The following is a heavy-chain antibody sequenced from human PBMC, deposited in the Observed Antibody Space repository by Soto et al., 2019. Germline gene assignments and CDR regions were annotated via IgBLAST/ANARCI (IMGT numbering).Heavy chain of an antibody. CDR2: ISAYNGNT. CDR1: GYTFTSYG. J-gene: IGHJ6*02. V-gene: IGHV1-18*01. CDR3: ARVSGLNSIFGVVISGHYYYGMDV. Sequence: VASVKVSCKASGYTFTSYGISWVRQAPGQGLERMGWISAYNGNTNYAQKLQGRVTMTTDTSTSTAYMELRSLRSDDTAVYYCARVSGLNSIFGVVISGHYYYGMDVWGQGTTVTVSS. D-gene: IGHD3-3*01.